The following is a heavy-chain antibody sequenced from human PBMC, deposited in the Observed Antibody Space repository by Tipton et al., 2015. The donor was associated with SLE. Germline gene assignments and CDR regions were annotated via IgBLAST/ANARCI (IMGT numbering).Heavy chain of an antibody. J-gene: IGHJ4*02. D-gene: IGHD1-26*01. V-gene: IGHV4-4*02. Sequence: GLVKPSGTLSLTCGVSGGSISSNNWWSWVRQPPEKGLEWIGEIYHSGSTYYNPSLKSRVTISVDTSKNQFSLKLSSVTAADTAVYYCAAEGDMGGWELGYWGQGTLVTVSS. CDR3: AAEGDMGGWELGY. CDR1: GGSISSNNW. CDR2: IYHSGST.